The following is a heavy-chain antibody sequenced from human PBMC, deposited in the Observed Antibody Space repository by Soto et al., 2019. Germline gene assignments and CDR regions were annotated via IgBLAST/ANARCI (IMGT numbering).Heavy chain of an antibody. V-gene: IGHV3-43*01. CDR3: AKDAVSGDGIWLLDS. CDR2: INWDGSNT. J-gene: IGHJ4*02. D-gene: IGHD4-17*01. Sequence: GGSLRLSCAASGFNFDDYSMHWVRQAPGKGLEWVSLINWDGSNTYYADSVKGRFTISRDNSRNSVYLEMNSLRTEDTAVYYCAKDAVSGDGIWLLDSWGQGTVVTV. CDR1: GFNFDDYS.